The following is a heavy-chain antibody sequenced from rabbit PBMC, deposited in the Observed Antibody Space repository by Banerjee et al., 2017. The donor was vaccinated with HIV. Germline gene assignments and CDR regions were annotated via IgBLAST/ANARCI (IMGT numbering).Heavy chain of an antibody. CDR3: ARFGTDYAGWGSARL. Sequence: QSLEESGGDLVKPGASLTLTCTASGFTLSSYWMCWVRQAPGKGLEWIACIYAGSSGSTYYASWAKGRFPISKTSSTTVTLQMTSLTAADTATYFCARFGTDYAGWGSARLWGQGTLVTVS. D-gene: IGHD4-2*01. V-gene: IGHV1S40*01. CDR2: IYAGSSGST. CDR1: GFTLSSYW. J-gene: IGHJ3*01.